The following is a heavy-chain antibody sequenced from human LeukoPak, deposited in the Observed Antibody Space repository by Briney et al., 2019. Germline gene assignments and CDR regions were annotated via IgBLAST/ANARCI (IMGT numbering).Heavy chain of an antibody. CDR3: ARDHPNYGSGSSTFDY. CDR2: INPSGGST. Sequence: ASVKVSCRASGYTFTSYYMHWVRQAPGQGLEWMGLINPSGGSTSYAQKFQGRVTMTRDTSASTVYMELSSLRSEDTAVYYCARDHPNYGSGSSTFDYWGQGTLVTVSS. J-gene: IGHJ4*02. D-gene: IGHD3-10*01. CDR1: GYTFTSYY. V-gene: IGHV1-46*01.